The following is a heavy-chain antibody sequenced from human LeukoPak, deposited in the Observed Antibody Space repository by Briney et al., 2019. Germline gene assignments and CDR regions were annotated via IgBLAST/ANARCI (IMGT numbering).Heavy chain of an antibody. Sequence: GGSLRLSCAASGFTFSNAWMSWVRQAPGKGLEWVGRIKSKTDGGTTDYAAPVNGRFTISRDDSKSTLYLQMNSLKTEDTAVYYCTTAAGTAMPDYWGQGTLVTVSS. J-gene: IGHJ4*02. CDR2: IKSKTDGGTT. D-gene: IGHD5-18*01. CDR1: GFTFSNAW. CDR3: TTAAGTAMPDY. V-gene: IGHV3-15*01.